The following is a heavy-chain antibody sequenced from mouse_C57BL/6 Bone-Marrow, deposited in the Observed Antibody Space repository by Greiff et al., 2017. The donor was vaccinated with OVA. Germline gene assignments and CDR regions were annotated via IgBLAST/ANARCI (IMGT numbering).Heavy chain of an antibody. V-gene: IGHV5-9*01. Sequence: EVMLVESGGGLVKPGGSLKLSCAASGFTFSSYTMSWVRQTPEKRLEWVATISGGGGNTYYPDSVKGRFTISRDNAKNTLYLQMSSLRSEDTALYYCARQGVYYDLFDYWGQGTTLTVSS. CDR1: GFTFSSYT. CDR2: ISGGGGNT. CDR3: ARQGVYYDLFDY. J-gene: IGHJ2*01. D-gene: IGHD2-4*01.